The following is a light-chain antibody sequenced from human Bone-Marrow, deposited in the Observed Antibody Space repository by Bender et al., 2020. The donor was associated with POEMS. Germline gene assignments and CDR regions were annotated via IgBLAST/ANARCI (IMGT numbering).Light chain of an antibody. CDR3: QVLDGSSDRVV. V-gene: IGLV3-21*03. Sequence: SYVLTQPPSVSVAPGKTARITCGGNYLGTKSVHWYQQRPGQAPVLVVYDDGHRPSGIPERFSGSNSANAATLTISRVEAGDEADYFCQVLDGSSDRVVFGGGTTLTVL. J-gene: IGLJ2*01. CDR1: YLGTKS. CDR2: DDG.